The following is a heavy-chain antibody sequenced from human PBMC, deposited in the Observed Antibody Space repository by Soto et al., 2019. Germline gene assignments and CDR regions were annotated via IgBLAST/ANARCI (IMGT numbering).Heavy chain of an antibody. J-gene: IGHJ4*02. Sequence: EVQLLESGGGLVQPGGSLRPSCPASGFTFASYAMSWFRQPPGKGLGWVSAISGSGGSTYYADSVKGRFTISRDNSKNTLYLQMNSLRAEDTAVYYCAKASGWFGEFDYWGQGTLVTVSS. CDR2: ISGSGGST. D-gene: IGHD3-10*01. V-gene: IGHV3-23*01. CDR1: GFTFASYA. CDR3: AKASGWFGEFDY.